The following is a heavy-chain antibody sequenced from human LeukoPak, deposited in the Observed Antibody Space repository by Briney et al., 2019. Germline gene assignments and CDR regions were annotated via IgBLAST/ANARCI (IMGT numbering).Heavy chain of an antibody. CDR1: GVTFSTYE. J-gene: IGHJ4*02. D-gene: IGHD6-13*01. CDR2: ICSSGSTI. CDR3: ARWGDIATSGDY. Sequence: GGSLRLSCAASGVTFSTYEMNWVRQAPGKGLGWVSHICSSGSTIYYADSVKGRFTISRDNAKNTLYLQMNSPRAEDTGLYYCARWGDIATSGDYWGQGTLVTVSS. V-gene: IGHV3-48*03.